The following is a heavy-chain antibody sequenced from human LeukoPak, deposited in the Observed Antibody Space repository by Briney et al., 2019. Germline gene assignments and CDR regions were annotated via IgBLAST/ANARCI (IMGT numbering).Heavy chain of an antibody. Sequence: SETLSLTCDVFGGSISSGHWWTWVRQPPGKGLEWIGEIFHSGSTDYNPSLKGRVTISVDKSKNQFSLQLNFVTAADTAVHYCARDSTVRSWYFDLWGRGALVTVSS. D-gene: IGHD4-17*01. CDR2: IFHSGST. CDR1: GGSISSGHW. CDR3: ARDSTVRSWYFDL. J-gene: IGHJ2*01. V-gene: IGHV4/OR15-8*01.